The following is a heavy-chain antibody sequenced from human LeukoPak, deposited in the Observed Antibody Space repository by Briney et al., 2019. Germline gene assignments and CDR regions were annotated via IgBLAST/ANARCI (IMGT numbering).Heavy chain of an antibody. Sequence: GGSLRLSWAASGFTLGIYWMSWVRQAAGKGLEWVANIKQDGSDVRYVDSGTGRFSISRDNARNSLYLHMNSLRAEDTAVYYCARAGRRDSMFEDWGQGTLVTVSS. CDR2: IKQDGSDV. CDR3: ARAGRRDSMFED. CDR1: GFTLGIYW. D-gene: IGHD2/OR15-2a*01. V-gene: IGHV3-7*04. J-gene: IGHJ4*02.